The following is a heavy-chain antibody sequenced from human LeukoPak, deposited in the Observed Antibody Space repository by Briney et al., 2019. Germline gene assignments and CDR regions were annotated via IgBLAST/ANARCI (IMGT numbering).Heavy chain of an antibody. CDR1: GGSISSYY. CDR2: IYYSGST. D-gene: IGHD3-3*01. Sequence: SETLSLTCTASGGSISSYYWSWIRQPPGKGLEWIGYIYYSGSTNYNPSLKSRVTISVDTSKNQFSLKLSSVTAADTAVYYCARQGDITTFDYWGQGTLVTVSS. CDR3: ARQGDITTFDY. V-gene: IGHV4-59*08. J-gene: IGHJ4*02.